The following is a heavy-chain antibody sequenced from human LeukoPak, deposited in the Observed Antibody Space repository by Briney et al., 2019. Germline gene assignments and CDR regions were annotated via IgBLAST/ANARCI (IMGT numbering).Heavy chain of an antibody. V-gene: IGHV3-30*18. CDR1: GFTFSSYG. CDR2: ISYDGSNK. J-gene: IGHJ6*02. CDR3: AKEELDTAMVKGYYYYGMDV. D-gene: IGHD5-18*01. Sequence: PGGSLRLSCAASGFTFSSYGMHWVRQAPGKGLEWVAVISYDGSNKYYADSVKGRFTISRDNSKNTLYLQMNSLRAEDTAVYYCAKEELDTAMVKGYYYYGMDVWGQGTTVTVSS.